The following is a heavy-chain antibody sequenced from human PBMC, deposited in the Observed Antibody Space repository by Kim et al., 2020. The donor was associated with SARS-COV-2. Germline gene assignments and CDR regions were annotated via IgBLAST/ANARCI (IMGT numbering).Heavy chain of an antibody. CDR2: IYSDTATT. CDR1: GFTVHNIY. V-gene: IGHV3-66*01. J-gene: IGHJ1*01. Sequence: GGSLRLSCAASGFTVHNIYMGWVGQAPGKGLEWVSLIYSDTATTYHADSSKGRFTISSDNSKNTLYLQMNFLRTEDTAVYYCAAVRPHGIWGQGTLVTVSS. D-gene: IGHD3-10*01. CDR3: AAVRPHGI.